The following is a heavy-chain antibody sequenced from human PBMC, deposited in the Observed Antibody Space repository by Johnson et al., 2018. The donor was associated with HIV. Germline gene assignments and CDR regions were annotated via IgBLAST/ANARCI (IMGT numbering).Heavy chain of an antibody. Sequence: EVQLVESGGGLIQPGGSLRLSCAASGFTFSSYWMSWVRQAPGKGLEWVANINPDGSQKYYVDSVTGRFTISRDNADNSLSLQMNSLTVDDTAIYYCGRGMAAANWGQGTMVTVSS. J-gene: IGHJ3*01. CDR3: GRGMAAAN. D-gene: IGHD6-13*01. CDR1: GFTFSSYW. V-gene: IGHV3-7*05. CDR2: INPDGSQK.